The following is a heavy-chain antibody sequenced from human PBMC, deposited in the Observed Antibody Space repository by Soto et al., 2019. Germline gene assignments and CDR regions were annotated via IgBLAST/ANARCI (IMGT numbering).Heavy chain of an antibody. Sequence: QVQLVESGGGVVQPGRSLKLSCADSGFTFSSYAMHWVRQAPGKGLEWVAIISYDGSIKYYADSVKGRFTISRDNSKNTLYLQMNSLRAEDTAVYYCARDLSGYGYDYWGQGILVTVSS. CDR2: ISYDGSIK. CDR3: ARDLSGYGYDY. V-gene: IGHV3-30*04. J-gene: IGHJ4*02. CDR1: GFTFSSYA. D-gene: IGHD5-18*01.